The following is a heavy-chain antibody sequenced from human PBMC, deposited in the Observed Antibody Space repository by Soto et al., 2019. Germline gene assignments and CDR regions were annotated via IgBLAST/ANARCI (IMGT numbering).Heavy chain of an antibody. CDR3: AITPMKVVPAASSFDC. Sequence: QVQLVQSGAEVKKPGSSVKVSCKASRGTFSIYTINWVRQAPGQGLEWMGGIIPVFGTTNYAQKFQGRVTIPAAEPMSTADMEVSSLRSEDTAVYYCAITPMKVVPAASSFDCWGQGTLVTVSS. V-gene: IGHV1-69*01. CDR2: IIPVFGTT. D-gene: IGHD2-2*01. J-gene: IGHJ4*02. CDR1: RGTFSIYT.